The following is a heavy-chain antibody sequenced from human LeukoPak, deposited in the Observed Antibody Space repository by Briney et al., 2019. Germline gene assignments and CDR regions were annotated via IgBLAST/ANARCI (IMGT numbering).Heavy chain of an antibody. V-gene: IGHV1-18*01. CDR2: TSAYNGNT. CDR3: ARDSEYSSSWGY. D-gene: IGHD6-6*01. J-gene: IGHJ4*02. CDR1: GYTFTSYG. Sequence: VASVTVSCKVSGYTFTSYGISWVRQAPGQGREWMGWTSAYNGNTNYGRNRQGRVTMTTDTSTSTAYMELRSLRSDDTAVYYCARDSEYSSSWGYWGQGTLVTVSS.